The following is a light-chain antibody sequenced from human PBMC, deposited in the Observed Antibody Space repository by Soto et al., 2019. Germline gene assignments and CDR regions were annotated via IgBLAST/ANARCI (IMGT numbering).Light chain of an antibody. CDR2: SNN. Sequence: QSVVTQPPSASGTPGQRVTIFCSGSSSNFGSNTVNWYQQLPGTAPKLLMYSNNQRPSGVPDRFYGSKSGTSDSLAISGLQSDDEAAYYCEAWDDSLNGVVFGGGTNLTVL. V-gene: IGLV1-44*01. CDR1: SSNFGSNT. CDR3: EAWDDSLNGVV. J-gene: IGLJ2*01.